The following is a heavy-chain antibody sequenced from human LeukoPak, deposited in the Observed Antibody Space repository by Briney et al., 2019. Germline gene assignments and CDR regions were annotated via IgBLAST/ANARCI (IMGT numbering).Heavy chain of an antibody. Sequence: PGGSLRLSCAASGFTFSSYSMNWVRQAPGKGLEWVSYISSSSSTIYYADSVKGRFTISRDNAKNSLYLQMNSLRAEDTAVYYCARATLERSGRITMIVVVSHAFDIWGQGTMVTVSS. CDR1: GFTFSSYS. CDR3: ARATLERSGRITMIVVVSHAFDI. J-gene: IGHJ3*02. D-gene: IGHD3-22*01. V-gene: IGHV3-48*01. CDR2: ISSSSSTI.